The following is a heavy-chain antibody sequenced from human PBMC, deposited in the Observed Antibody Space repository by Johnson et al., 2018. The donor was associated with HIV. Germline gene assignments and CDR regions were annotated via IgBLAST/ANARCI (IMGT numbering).Heavy chain of an antibody. J-gene: IGHJ3*02. CDR1: GFTFSDYY. V-gene: IGHV3-11*04. D-gene: IGHD3-3*01. Sequence: QVQLVESGGGLVKPGGSLRLSCAASGFTFSDYYMSWIRQAPGKGLEWLSYISSSGSTIYYADSVKGRFTISRDNARTSLYLQMNSLRAEDTAGYNCARDPSREEWLLGAFDIWGQGTTVTVSP. CDR3: ARDPSREEWLLGAFDI. CDR2: ISSSGSTI.